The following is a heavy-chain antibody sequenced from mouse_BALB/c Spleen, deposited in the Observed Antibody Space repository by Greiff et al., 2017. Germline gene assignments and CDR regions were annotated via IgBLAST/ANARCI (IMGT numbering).Heavy chain of an antibody. J-gene: IGHJ3*01. CDR2: INPYNDGT. V-gene: IGHV1-14*01. Sequence: VQLQQSAPELVKPGASVKMSCKASGYTFTSYVMHWVKQKPGQGLEWIGYINPYNDGTKYNEKFKGKATLTSDKSSSTAYMELSSLTSEDSAVYYCARSGTTATSWFAYWGQGTLVTVSA. CDR1: GYTFTSYV. CDR3: ARSGTTATSWFAY. D-gene: IGHD1-2*01.